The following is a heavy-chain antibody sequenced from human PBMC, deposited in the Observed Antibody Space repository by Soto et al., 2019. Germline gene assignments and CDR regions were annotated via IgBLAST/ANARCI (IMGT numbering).Heavy chain of an antibody. D-gene: IGHD3-22*01. CDR2: ISGGGGST. CDR3: AKDPGYYDSSGYYYGPVDY. V-gene: IGHV3-23*01. CDR1: GFTFSSYA. Sequence: GGSLRLSCAASGFTFSSYAMSWVRQAPGKGLEWVSPISGGGGSTYNADSVKGRFTISRDNSKNTLYLQMISLRAEDAAVYYCAKDPGYYDSSGYYYGPVDYWGQGTLVTVSS. J-gene: IGHJ4*02.